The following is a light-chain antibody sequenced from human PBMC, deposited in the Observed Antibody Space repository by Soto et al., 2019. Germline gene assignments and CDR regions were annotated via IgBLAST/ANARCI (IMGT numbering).Light chain of an antibody. V-gene: IGLV2-14*01. J-gene: IGLJ1*01. Sequence: LTQPASVSGSPGQSITISCTGTSSDVGGYNYVSWYQQHPGKAPKLMIYDVSNRPSGVSNRFSGSKSGNTASLTISGLQAGDEADYYCSSYTSSSTLVFGTGTKVTVL. CDR1: SSDVGGYNY. CDR3: SSYTSSSTLV. CDR2: DVS.